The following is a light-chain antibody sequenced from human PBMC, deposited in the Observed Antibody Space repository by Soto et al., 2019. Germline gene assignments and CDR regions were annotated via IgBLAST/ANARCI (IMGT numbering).Light chain of an antibody. J-gene: IGLJ3*02. CDR3: QTWATGIQV. CDR1: SGHSSYA. V-gene: IGLV4-69*01. CDR2: LTSDGSH. Sequence: QPVLTQSPSASASLGASVKLTCSLSSGHSSYAIAWHQQQPEKGPRYLMKLTSDGSHSRGDGIPDRFSGSSSGAERYLTISSLQSEDEADYYCQTWATGIQVFGGGTKLTVL.